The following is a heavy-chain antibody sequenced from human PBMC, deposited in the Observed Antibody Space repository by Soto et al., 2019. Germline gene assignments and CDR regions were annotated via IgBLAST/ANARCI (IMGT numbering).Heavy chain of an antibody. Sequence: SETLSLTCTVSGGSISSGGYYWSWIRHHPGKGPEWIGYIYYSGSTYYNPSLKSRVTISVDTSKNQFSLKLSSVTAADTAVYYCARGDCSSTSCLQIWGQGTLVTVSS. J-gene: IGHJ4*02. V-gene: IGHV4-31*03. CDR1: GGSISSGGYY. D-gene: IGHD2-2*01. CDR2: IYYSGST. CDR3: ARGDCSSTSCLQI.